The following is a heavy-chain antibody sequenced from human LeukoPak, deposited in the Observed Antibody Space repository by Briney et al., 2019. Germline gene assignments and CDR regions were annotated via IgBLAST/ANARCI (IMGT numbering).Heavy chain of an antibody. J-gene: IGHJ4*02. CDR2: ISGSGGST. Sequence: GGSPRLSCAASGFTFSSYAMSWVRQAPGKGLEWVSAISGSGGSTYYADSVKGRFTISRDNSKNTLYLQMNSLRAEDTAVYYCARDGGRGYSYGYVPSDFDYWGQGTLVTVSS. CDR1: GFTFSSYA. CDR3: ARDGGRGYSYGYVPSDFDY. D-gene: IGHD5-18*01. V-gene: IGHV3-23*01.